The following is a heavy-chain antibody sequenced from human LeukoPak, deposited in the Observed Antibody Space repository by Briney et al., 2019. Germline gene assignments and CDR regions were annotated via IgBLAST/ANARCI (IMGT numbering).Heavy chain of an antibody. J-gene: IGHJ5*02. CDR2: IRSKAYGGTT. V-gene: IGHV3-49*03. D-gene: IGHD6-13*01. Sequence: QPGRSLRLSCTASGFTFGDYAMSWFRQAPGKGLEWVGFIRSKAYGGTTEYAASVKGRFTISRDDSKSIAYLQMNSLKTEDTAVYYCTRDVVKKQQPRFDPWGQGTLVAVSS. CDR3: TRDVVKKQQPRFDP. CDR1: GFTFGDYA.